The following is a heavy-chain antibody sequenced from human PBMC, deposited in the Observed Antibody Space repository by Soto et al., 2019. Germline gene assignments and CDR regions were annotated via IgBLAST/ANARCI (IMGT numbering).Heavy chain of an antibody. J-gene: IGHJ4*02. CDR1: GGSISSSSYY. CDR3: ARGRWSAYLFDY. Sequence: SETLSLTCTVSGGSISSSSYYWGWIRQPPGKGLEWIGSIYYSGSTYYNPSLKSRVTISVDTSKNQFSLKLSSVTAADTAVYYCARGRWSAYLFDYWGQGTLVTVSS. CDR2: IYYSGST. D-gene: IGHD6-13*01. V-gene: IGHV4-39*01.